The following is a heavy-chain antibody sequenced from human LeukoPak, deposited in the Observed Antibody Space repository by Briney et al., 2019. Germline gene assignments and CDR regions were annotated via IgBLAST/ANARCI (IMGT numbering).Heavy chain of an antibody. CDR3: ARDRYSYVAFYYYYYMDV. V-gene: IGHV4-59*12. D-gene: IGHD5-18*01. CDR2: IDHSGST. Sequence: SETLSLTCTVSGGSFSSYYWTWIRQPPGKGLEWIGYIDHSGSTNYNPSLKSRVTISVDTSKNQFSLKLSSVTAADTAVYYCARDRYSYVAFYYYYYMDVWGKGTTVTVSS. CDR1: GGSFSSYY. J-gene: IGHJ6*03.